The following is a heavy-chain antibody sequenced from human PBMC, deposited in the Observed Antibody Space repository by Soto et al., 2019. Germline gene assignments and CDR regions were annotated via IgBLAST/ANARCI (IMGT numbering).Heavy chain of an antibody. J-gene: IGHJ3*02. D-gene: IGHD5-18*01. CDR3: ARRDDSETFDI. Sequence: EVQLVESGGGLIQPGGSLRLICAASGLSVTANYMTWVRQAPGKGLEWLSIIYRGGGTYYADSLKGRAIISRDGSRNMVFLQMYSLTAEDAGVYYCARRDDSETFDIWGRGTAVHVSS. V-gene: IGHV3-53*01. CDR1: GLSVTANY. CDR2: IYRGGGT.